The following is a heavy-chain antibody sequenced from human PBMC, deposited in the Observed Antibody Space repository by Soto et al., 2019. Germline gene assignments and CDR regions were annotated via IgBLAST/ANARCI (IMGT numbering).Heavy chain of an antibody. Sequence: EVQLVESGGGLVKPGGSLRLSCVASEFSFSTYNMNWVRQAPGKGLEWVSFISSTSSHIHYADSVKGRFTISRDNAKNSLYLQMNSLRAEDTAVYYCARDPAADGYYGMDVWGQGTTVTVSS. J-gene: IGHJ6*02. CDR3: ARDPAADGYYGMDV. D-gene: IGHD6-13*01. CDR1: EFSFSTYN. CDR2: ISSTSSHI. V-gene: IGHV3-21*01.